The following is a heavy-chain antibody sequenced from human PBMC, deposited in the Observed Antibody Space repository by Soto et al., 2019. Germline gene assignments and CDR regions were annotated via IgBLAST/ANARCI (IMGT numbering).Heavy chain of an antibody. V-gene: IGHV3-30*18. CDR1: GFTFSTYG. CDR3: AKIVGAASFSDY. J-gene: IGHJ4*02. CDR2: ISHDGSRK. D-gene: IGHD1-26*01. Sequence: QVQLVESGGGVVQPGTSLRLSCAASGFTFSTYGMHWVRQAPGKGLEWVAVISHDGSRKFYADSMKGRFTISRDNSKNTLYLQMNSLKAEDTAVYYCAKIVGAASFSDYWGQGTLVIVSS.